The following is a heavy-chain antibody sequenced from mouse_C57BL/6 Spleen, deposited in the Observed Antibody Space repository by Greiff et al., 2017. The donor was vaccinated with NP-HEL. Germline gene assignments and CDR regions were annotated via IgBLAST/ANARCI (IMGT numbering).Heavy chain of an antibody. CDR2: INPSNGGT. J-gene: IGHJ1*03. CDR3: ARSYSNYPYWYFDV. V-gene: IGHV1-53*01. D-gene: IGHD2-5*01. CDR1: GYTFTSYW. Sequence: QVQLQQPGTELVKPGASVKLSCKASGYTFTSYWMHWVKQRPGQGLEWIGNINPSNGGTNYNEKFKSKATLTVDKSSSTAYMQLSSLTSEDSAVYKCARSYSNYPYWYFDVWGTGTTVTVSS.